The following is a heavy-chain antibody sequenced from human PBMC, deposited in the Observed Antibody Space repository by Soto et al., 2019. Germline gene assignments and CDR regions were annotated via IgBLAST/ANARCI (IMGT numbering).Heavy chain of an antibody. V-gene: IGHV3-23*01. CDR1: GFTFSSYA. J-gene: IGHJ4*02. CDR2: ISGSGGST. CDR3: VSSSWYLLFDY. D-gene: IGHD6-13*01. Sequence: EVQLLESGGGLVQPGGSLRLSCAASGFTFSSYAMSWVRQAPGKGLEWVSAISGSGGSTYYADSVKGRFTISRDNSKNQLYLQMNSLRAEDTAVYYCVSSSWYLLFDYWGQGTLVTVSS.